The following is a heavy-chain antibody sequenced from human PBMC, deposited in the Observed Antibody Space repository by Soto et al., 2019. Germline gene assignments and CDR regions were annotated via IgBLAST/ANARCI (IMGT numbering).Heavy chain of an antibody. D-gene: IGHD3-10*01. CDR3: ARVLYYGSGSYSHYGIDD. CDR2: VSPPFRTS. J-gene: IGHJ6*01. Sequence: QVQLVQSGAEVKKPGSSVKVSCKTSGVSFNNNGIGWVRQAPGHGLEWMGGVSPPFRTSNYARKFQGGISITADASTGTVNMELSSLTSEDTAQYYCARVLYYGSGSYSHYGIDDWGQGPTVTVSS. V-gene: IGHV1-69*01. CDR1: GVSFNNNG.